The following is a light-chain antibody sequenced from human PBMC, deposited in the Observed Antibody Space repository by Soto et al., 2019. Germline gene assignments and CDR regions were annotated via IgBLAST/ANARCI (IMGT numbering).Light chain of an antibody. CDR3: QQYGSSPPYT. Sequence: EIVLTQSPGTLSLSPGERATLSCRASQSVSSSYLAWYQQKPGQAPRLLIYGASSRATVIPDRFSGSGSGTAFTLTISRLEPEDFAVYSCQQYGSSPPYTFGQGTKLESK. V-gene: IGKV3-20*01. CDR2: GAS. CDR1: QSVSSSY. J-gene: IGKJ2*01.